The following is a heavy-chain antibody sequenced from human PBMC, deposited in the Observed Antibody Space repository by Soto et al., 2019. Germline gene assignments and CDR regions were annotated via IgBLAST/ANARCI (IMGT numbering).Heavy chain of an antibody. D-gene: IGHD4-17*01. CDR2: ISSIYSTI. V-gene: IGHV3-48*01. Sequence: GGSLRLSCAASGFTFSSYSMNWVRQAPGKGLEWVSYISSIYSTIYYADSVKGRFTISRDNAKNSLYLQMNSLRAEDTAVYYCARDLYGDYIFDYWGQGTLVTVSS. J-gene: IGHJ4*02. CDR1: GFTFSSYS. CDR3: ARDLYGDYIFDY.